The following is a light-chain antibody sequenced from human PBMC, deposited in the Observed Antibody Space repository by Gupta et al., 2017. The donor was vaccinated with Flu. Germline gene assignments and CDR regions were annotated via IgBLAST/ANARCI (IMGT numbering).Light chain of an antibody. CDR3: MQSQQGPPDT. V-gene: IGKV2-28*01. J-gene: IGKJ5*01. CDR1: QSPLHSNGYNY. CDR2: LGS. Sequence: DIGITQSPLPLPVTPGEPTSTSCMSSQSPLHSNGYNYLDWYLQKPGQSPRLLIYLGSNRATGIPDRFSGSGSGTDFTLKISRVEAEDVGVYYCMQSQQGPPDTFGQGTRLEIK.